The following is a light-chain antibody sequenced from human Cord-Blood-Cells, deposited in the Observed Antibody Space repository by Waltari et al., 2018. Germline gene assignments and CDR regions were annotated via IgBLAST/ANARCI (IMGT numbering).Light chain of an antibody. CDR3: QQYYSTPYT. CDR2: WAS. CDR1: KSVLYSSNNKNY. V-gene: IGKV4-1*01. Sequence: DIVMTQSPDSLAVSLGERATINCKSSKSVLYSSNNKNYLAWYQQKPGQPPKLLMYWASTRESGVPDRFSGSGSGTDFTLTISSLQAEDVAVYYCQQYYSTPYTFGQGTKLEIK. J-gene: IGKJ2*01.